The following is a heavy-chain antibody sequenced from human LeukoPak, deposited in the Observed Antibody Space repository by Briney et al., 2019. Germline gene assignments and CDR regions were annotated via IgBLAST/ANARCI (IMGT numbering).Heavy chain of an antibody. J-gene: IGHJ5*02. Sequence: SETLSLTCTVSGGSISSGDYYWSWIRQPPGKGLEWIGYIYYSGSTYYNPSLKSRVTISVDTSKNQFSLKLSSVTAADTAVYYCAREAMVRGVPGSRFDPWGQGTLVTVSS. CDR1: GGSISSGDYY. D-gene: IGHD3-10*01. CDR3: AREAMVRGVPGSRFDP. CDR2: IYYSGST. V-gene: IGHV4-30-4*01.